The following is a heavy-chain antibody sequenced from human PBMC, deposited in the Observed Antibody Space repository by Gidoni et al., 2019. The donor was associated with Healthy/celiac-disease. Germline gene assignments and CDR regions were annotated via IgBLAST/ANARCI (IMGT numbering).Heavy chain of an antibody. CDR2: INAGNGNT. J-gene: IGHJ5*02. D-gene: IGHD6-13*01. V-gene: IGHV1-3*01. Sequence: QVQLVQSGAEVKKPGASVKVSCKASGYTFTSYAMHWVRQAPGQRLEGMGWINAGNGNTKYSQKFQGRVTITRDTSASTAYMELSSLRSEDTAVYYCARDLRVSNGQQLVGVWFDPWGQGTLVTVSS. CDR1: GYTFTSYA. CDR3: ARDLRVSNGQQLVGVWFDP.